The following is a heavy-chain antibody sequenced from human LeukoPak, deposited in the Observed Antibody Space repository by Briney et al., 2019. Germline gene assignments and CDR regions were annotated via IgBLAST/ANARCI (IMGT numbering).Heavy chain of an antibody. J-gene: IGHJ4*02. CDR2: ISAYNANT. CDR1: GYTFTSYG. CDR3: ARDWNNYYGSGSYLTDH. D-gene: IGHD3-10*01. Sequence: ASVKVSCKASGYTFTSYGISWVRQAPGQGLEWMGWISAYNANTNYAQKLQGRVTMTTDTSTSTAYMEPRSPRSDDTDVYYCARDWNNYYGSGSYLTDHWGQGTLVTVSS. V-gene: IGHV1-18*01.